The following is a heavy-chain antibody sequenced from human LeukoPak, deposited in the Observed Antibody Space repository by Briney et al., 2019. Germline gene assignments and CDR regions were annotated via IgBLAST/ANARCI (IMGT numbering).Heavy chain of an antibody. CDR2: ITGDGSST. Sequence: PGGSQRLSCAASGFTFTRYWMHWVRQDPGKGLVWVSRITGDGSSTTYADSVKGRFTISTDNAKNTLYLQMNSLRAEDTAVYYCVRGGGWSEAAAGTPYFDCWGQGALVTVSS. D-gene: IGHD6-13*01. CDR1: GFTFTRYW. CDR3: VRGGGWSEAAAGTPYFDC. V-gene: IGHV3-74*01. J-gene: IGHJ4*02.